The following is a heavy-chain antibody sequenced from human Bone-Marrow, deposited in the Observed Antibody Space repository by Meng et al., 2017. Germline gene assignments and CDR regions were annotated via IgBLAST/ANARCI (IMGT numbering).Heavy chain of an antibody. J-gene: IGHJ4*02. V-gene: IGHV3-48*03. CDR1: GFIFSSYE. D-gene: IGHD2-15*01. CDR2: ISSSGSTI. CDR3: ARGGSGGSYKPEFDY. Sequence: GESLKISCAASGFIFSSYEMNWVRQAPGKGLEWVSYISSSGSTIYYADSVKGRFTISRDNAKNSLYLQMNSLRAEDTAVYYCARGGSGGSYKPEFDYWGQGTLVTVSS.